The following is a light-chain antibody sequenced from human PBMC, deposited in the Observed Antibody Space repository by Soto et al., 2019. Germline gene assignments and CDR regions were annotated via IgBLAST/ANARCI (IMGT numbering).Light chain of an antibody. V-gene: IGKV1-39*01. CDR3: QQSYSTPFT. Sequence: ILITQSPSSLSASVGARVTITCRASQSISSYLNWYQQKPGKAPKLLIYAASSLQSGVPSRFSGSGSGTDFTLTISSLQPEDFATYYCQQSYSTPFTFGPGTKVDIK. J-gene: IGKJ3*01. CDR2: AAS. CDR1: QSISSY.